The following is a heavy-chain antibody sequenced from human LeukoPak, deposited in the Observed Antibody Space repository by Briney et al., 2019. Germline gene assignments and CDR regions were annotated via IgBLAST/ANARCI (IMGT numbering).Heavy chain of an antibody. V-gene: IGHV3-23*01. J-gene: IGHJ4*02. CDR3: ARDTYYYDSSGSYYFDY. Sequence: GGSLGLSCAASGFTFSSYAMSWVRQAPGKGLEWVSAISGSGGSTYYADSVKGRFTISRDNSKNTLYLQMNSLRAEDTAVYYCARDTYYYDSSGSYYFDYWGQGTLVTVSS. CDR2: ISGSGGST. D-gene: IGHD3-22*01. CDR1: GFTFSSYA.